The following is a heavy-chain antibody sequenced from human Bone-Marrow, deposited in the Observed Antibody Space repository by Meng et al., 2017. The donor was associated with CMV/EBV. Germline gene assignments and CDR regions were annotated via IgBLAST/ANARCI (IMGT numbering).Heavy chain of an antibody. CDR3: ASPPD. CDR1: GDSVSSNSAA. CDR2: IYYSGST. J-gene: IGHJ4*02. V-gene: IGHV4-61*01. Sequence: SETLSLTCAISGDSVSSNSAAWNWIRQSPGKGLEWIGYIYYSGSTNYNPSLKSRVTISVGTSKNQFSLKLSSVTAADTAVYYCASPPDWGQGTLVTVSS.